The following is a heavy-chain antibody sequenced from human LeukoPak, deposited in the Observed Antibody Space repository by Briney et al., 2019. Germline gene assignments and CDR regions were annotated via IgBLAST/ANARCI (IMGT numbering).Heavy chain of an antibody. V-gene: IGHV4-34*01. CDR3: ARGSGDYPYYYYYGMDV. J-gene: IGHJ6*02. CDR2: INHSGST. CDR1: GGSFSGYY. D-gene: IGHD4-17*01. Sequence: SETLSLTCAVYGGSFSGYYWSWIRQPPGKGLEWIGEINHSGSTNYNPSLKSRVTISVGTSKNQFSLKLSSVTAADTAVYYCARGSGDYPYYYYYGMDVWGQGATVTVSS.